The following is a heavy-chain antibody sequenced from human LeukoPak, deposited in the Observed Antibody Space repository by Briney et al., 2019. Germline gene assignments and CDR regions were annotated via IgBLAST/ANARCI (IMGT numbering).Heavy chain of an antibody. Sequence: GGSLGLSCAASGFALSSYGMHWVRQAPGKGLEWVVVILYDGSTKYYADSVKGRFTISRDNSKKTVYLQMNSLRAEDTAVYYCARALRARITGTTASVYGMDVWGQGTTVTVSS. D-gene: IGHD1-20*01. CDR2: ILYDGSTK. CDR1: GFALSSYG. V-gene: IGHV3-30*03. CDR3: ARALRARITGTTASVYGMDV. J-gene: IGHJ6*02.